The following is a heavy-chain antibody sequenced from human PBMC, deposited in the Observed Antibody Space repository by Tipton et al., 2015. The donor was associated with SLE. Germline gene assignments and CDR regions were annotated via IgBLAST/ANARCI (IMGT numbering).Heavy chain of an antibody. Sequence: TLSLTCAVSGGSFKAYYWSWIRQSPGTGLEWIGEVVHSGSTNYNPSLKSRATISIDTSKNQFSLRLSSVTAADTAVYYCARKDTTMVWGDYYYGMDVWGQGTTVTVSS. CDR2: VVHSGST. CDR1: GGSFKAYY. V-gene: IGHV4-34*12. J-gene: IGHJ6*02. D-gene: IGHD5-18*01. CDR3: ARKDTTMVWGDYYYGMDV.